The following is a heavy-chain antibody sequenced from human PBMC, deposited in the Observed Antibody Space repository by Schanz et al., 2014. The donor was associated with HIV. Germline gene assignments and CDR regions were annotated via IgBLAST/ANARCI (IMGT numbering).Heavy chain of an antibody. CDR1: GFTFSTYA. D-gene: IGHD1-26*01. CDR2: ISGSTGSRT. CDR3: AKALGGSPEDY. Sequence: VQLVESGGGLVQPGGSLRLSCAAPGFTFSTYAMTWVRQAPGRGLEWVSAISGSTGSRTYYAESVKGRFAISRDNSKNTLYLQMNSLRAEDTAVYFCAKALGGSPEDYWGQGTLVTVSS. V-gene: IGHV3-23*04. J-gene: IGHJ4*02.